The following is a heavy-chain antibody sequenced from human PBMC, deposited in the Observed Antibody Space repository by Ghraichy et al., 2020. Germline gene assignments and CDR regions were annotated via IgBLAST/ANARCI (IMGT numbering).Heavy chain of an antibody. J-gene: IGHJ4*03. Sequence: GGSLRLSCAASGFTFDDYAMHWVRQAPGKGLEWVSGISWNSGNIDYADSVKGRFTISRDNAKNSLYLQMNSLRAEDTALYYCAKDIYYSLVVTSAGFAYCGHGTLVVFSS. V-gene: IGHV3-9*01. CDR3: AKDIYYSLVVTSAGFAY. CDR1: GFTFDDYA. D-gene: IGHD4-23*01. CDR2: ISWNSGNI.